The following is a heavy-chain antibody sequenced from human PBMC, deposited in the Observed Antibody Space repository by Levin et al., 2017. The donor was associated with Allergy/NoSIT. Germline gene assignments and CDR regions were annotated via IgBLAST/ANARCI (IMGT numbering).Heavy chain of an antibody. Sequence: KISCKASGFTFTSSAVQWVRQARGQRLEWIGWIVVGSGNTNYAQKFQERVTITRDMSTSTAYMELSSLRSEDTAVYYCAADTGYSGYDSYYYGMDVWGQGTTVTVSS. V-gene: IGHV1-58*01. D-gene: IGHD5-12*01. CDR3: AADTGYSGYDSYYYGMDV. CDR1: GFTFTSSA. CDR2: IVVGSGNT. J-gene: IGHJ6*02.